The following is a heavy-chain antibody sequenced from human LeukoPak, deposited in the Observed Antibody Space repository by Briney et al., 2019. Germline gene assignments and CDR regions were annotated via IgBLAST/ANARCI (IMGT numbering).Heavy chain of an antibody. CDR1: RDSISSHF. D-gene: IGHD6-19*01. CDR3: ARFHSGPSGWYVLWYFDL. J-gene: IGHJ2*01. V-gene: IGHV4-59*11. CDR2: IFYSGDT. Sequence: SETLSLTCTVSRDSISSHFWSWIRQPPGKGLEWIGYIFYSGDTNYNPSLKSRVTISIDTSKNQFSLKLSSVTAADTAVYYCARFHSGPSGWYVLWYFDLWGRGTLVTVSS.